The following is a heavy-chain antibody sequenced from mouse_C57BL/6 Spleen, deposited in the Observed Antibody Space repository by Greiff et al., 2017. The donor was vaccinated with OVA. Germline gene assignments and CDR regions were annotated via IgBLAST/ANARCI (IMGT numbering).Heavy chain of an antibody. V-gene: IGHV1-7*01. J-gene: IGHJ1*03. CDR2: INPSSGYT. D-gene: IGHD2-4*01. CDR1: GYTFTSYW. Sequence: QVQLQQSGAELAKPGASVKLSCKASGYTFTSYWMHWVKQRPGQGLEWIGYINPSSGYTKYNQKFKDKATLTADTSSSTAYMQLSSLTYEDSAVYYCARDYDYWYFDVWGTGTTVTVSS. CDR3: ARDYDYWYFDV.